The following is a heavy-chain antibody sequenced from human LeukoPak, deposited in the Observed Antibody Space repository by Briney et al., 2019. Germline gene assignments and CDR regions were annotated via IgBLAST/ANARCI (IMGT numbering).Heavy chain of an antibody. V-gene: IGHV1-8*01. D-gene: IGHD3-10*01. CDR3: ARESDSGSSFDY. CDR2: MNPNSGNT. Sequence: ASVKVSCKASGYTFTSYDINWVRQATGQGLEWMGWMNPNSGNTGYAQKFQGRVTMTRNTSISTAYMELSSLRSEDTAVYYCARESDSGSSFDYWGQGTLVTVSS. J-gene: IGHJ4*02. CDR1: GYTFTSYD.